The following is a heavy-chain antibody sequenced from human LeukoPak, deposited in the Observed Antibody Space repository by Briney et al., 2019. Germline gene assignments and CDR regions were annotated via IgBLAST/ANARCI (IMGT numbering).Heavy chain of an antibody. J-gene: IGHJ6*03. D-gene: IGHD3-16*01. V-gene: IGHV3-48*04. CDR3: ARAIGENQGGGLRYYYYFHMDV. Sequence: GGSLRLSCAASGFTFSSYRMNWVRQAPGKGLEWVSYISGSSSAIYHADSVKGRFTTSRDNAKNSLYLQMKSLRADDTPVYYCARAIGENQGGGLRYYYYFHMDVWGKGTTVTVSS. CDR1: GFTFSSYR. CDR2: ISGSSSAI.